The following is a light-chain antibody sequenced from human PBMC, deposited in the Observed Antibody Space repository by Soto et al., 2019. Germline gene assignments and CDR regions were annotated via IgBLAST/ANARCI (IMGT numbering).Light chain of an antibody. Sequence: EVVLTQSTATLSLSPGERATFSCRASQNVNNFLAWYQQKPGQAPRLLIYDASNRATGIPARFSGSGSGTDFTLTVSSLGPEDFAVYYCQQRSNWPPGLTFGGGTKVDIK. CDR3: QQRSNWPPGLT. J-gene: IGKJ4*01. CDR1: QNVNNF. CDR2: DAS. V-gene: IGKV3-11*01.